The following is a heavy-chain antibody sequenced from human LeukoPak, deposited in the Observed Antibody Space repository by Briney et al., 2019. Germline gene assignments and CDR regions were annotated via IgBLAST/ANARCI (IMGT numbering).Heavy chain of an antibody. CDR3: ARHNGVAAAANLDY. D-gene: IGHD6-13*01. V-gene: IGHV4-59*08. CDR1: DGSISNNY. J-gene: IGHJ4*02. Sequence: SETLSLTCTVSDGSISNNYWNWIRQPPGKGLEWIGYISGTGSTNYNPSLKSRVTISVDTSKNQFSLNQFSLKLSSVTAADTAVYYCARHNGVAAAANLDYWGQGTLVTVSS. CDR2: ISGTGST.